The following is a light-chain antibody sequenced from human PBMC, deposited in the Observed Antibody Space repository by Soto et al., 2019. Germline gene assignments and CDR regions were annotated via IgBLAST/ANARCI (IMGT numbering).Light chain of an antibody. V-gene: IGKV3-15*01. CDR2: AAS. CDR3: QQYNNWS. J-gene: IGKJ5*01. CDR1: QSVGSN. Sequence: EIVLTQSPATLSSFPGDRVTLSCRASQSVGSNLAWYQQKPGQAPRLLIYAASTRATGIPARFSGSGSGTEFTLTISSMQSEDFAVYYCQQYNNWSFGHGTRLEIK.